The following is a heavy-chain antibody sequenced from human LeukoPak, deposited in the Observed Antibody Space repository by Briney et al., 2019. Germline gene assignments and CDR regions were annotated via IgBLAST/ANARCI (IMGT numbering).Heavy chain of an antibody. CDR3: VRDARYVPDY. Sequence: GGSLRLSCEASGFTFSSYWMHWVRQAPGKGLVWVSRIYSDGSNTIYADSAKGRFTISRDNAKNTLYLQMNSLRAEDTAVYYCVRDARYVPDYWGQGTLVTVSS. CDR1: GFTFSSYW. V-gene: IGHV3-74*01. D-gene: IGHD2-2*01. CDR2: IYSDGSNT. J-gene: IGHJ4*02.